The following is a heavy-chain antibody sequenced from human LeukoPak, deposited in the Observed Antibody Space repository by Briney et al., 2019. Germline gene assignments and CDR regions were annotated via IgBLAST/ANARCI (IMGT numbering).Heavy chain of an antibody. CDR1: GFTFSSYG. CDR2: IWYDGSNK. J-gene: IGHJ4*02. V-gene: IGHV3-33*06. Sequence: PGGSLRLSYAASGFTFSSYGMHWVRQAPGKGLEWVAVIWYDGSNKYYADSVQGRFTISRDNSKSTLCLQMNSLRAEDTAVYYCAKQLGYCSDGSCYFPYWGQGTLVTVSS. CDR3: AKQLGYCSDGSCYFPY. D-gene: IGHD2-15*01.